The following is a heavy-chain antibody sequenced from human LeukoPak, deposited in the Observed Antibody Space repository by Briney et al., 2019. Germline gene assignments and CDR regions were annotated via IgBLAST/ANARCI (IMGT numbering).Heavy chain of an antibody. J-gene: IGHJ4*02. CDR1: GYTFTSCG. D-gene: IGHD3-16*01. CDR2: ISAYNGNT. Sequence: GASVKVSCKASGYTFTSCGISWVRQAPGQGLEWMGWISAYNGNTNYAQKLQGRVTMTTDTSTSTAYMELRSLTSDDTAVYYCARDPPGLTLGSPGDYWGQGTLVIVSS. V-gene: IGHV1-18*01. CDR3: ARDPPGLTLGSPGDY.